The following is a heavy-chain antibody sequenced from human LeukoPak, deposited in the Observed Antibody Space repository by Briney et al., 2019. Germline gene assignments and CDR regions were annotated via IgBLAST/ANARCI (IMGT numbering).Heavy chain of an antibody. CDR3: ARIAVGWFDP. CDR2: IYYSGST. CDR1: GGSISSYY. Sequence: SETLSLTCTVSGGSISSYYWSWIRQPPGKGLEWIGYIYYSGSTNYNPSLKSRVTISVDTSKNQFSRKLSSVTAADTAVYYCARIAVGWFDPWGQGTLVTVSS. V-gene: IGHV4-59*01. J-gene: IGHJ5*02. D-gene: IGHD2-21*01.